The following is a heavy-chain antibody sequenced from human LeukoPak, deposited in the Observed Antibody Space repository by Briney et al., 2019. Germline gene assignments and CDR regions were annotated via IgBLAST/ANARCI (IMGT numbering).Heavy chain of an antibody. CDR1: GITFNNYW. D-gene: IGHD6-19*01. V-gene: IGHV3-74*01. CDR3: ARGGYSSGLDY. Sequence: GGSLRLSCAASGITFNNYWLHWVRQAPGKGLVWVSRIDTDGSGTIYADSVKGRFTVSRDNAENTLYLQMTSLRAEDTAVYYCARGGYSSGLDYWGQGILVTVSS. J-gene: IGHJ4*02. CDR2: IDTDGSGT.